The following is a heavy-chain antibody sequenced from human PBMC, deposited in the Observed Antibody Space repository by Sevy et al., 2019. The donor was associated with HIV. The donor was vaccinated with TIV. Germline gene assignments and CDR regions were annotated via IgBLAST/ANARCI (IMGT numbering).Heavy chain of an antibody. CDR2: IWSDGANQ. CDR1: GFTFSNYA. D-gene: IGHD3-22*01. J-gene: IGHJ4*02. Sequence: GGSLRLSCTATGFTFSNYAMHWVRQAPGKGMEWVAIIWSDGANQYHGDSVKGRFTISRVNSKNTLYLQMNNVRVEDTAVYYCARGGYYYDNAAYYAPDSWGQGTLVTVSS. V-gene: IGHV3-33*01. CDR3: ARGGYYYDNAAYYAPDS.